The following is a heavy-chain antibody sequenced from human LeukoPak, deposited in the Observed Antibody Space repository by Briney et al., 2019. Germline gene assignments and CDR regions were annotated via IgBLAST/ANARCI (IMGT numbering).Heavy chain of an antibody. Sequence: SETLSLTCTVSGGSISSYYWSWIRQPPGKGLEWIGYIYYSGSTNYSPSLKSRVTISVDTSKNQFSLKLSSVTAADTAVYYCARHGFKLYSLFDYWGQGTLVTVSS. D-gene: IGHD5-18*01. V-gene: IGHV4-59*08. CDR2: IYYSGST. J-gene: IGHJ4*02. CDR1: GGSISSYY. CDR3: ARHGFKLYSLFDY.